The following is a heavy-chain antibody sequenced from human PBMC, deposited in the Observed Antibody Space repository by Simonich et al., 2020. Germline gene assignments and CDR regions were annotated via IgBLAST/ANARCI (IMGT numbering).Heavy chain of an antibody. J-gene: IGHJ4*02. CDR2: CDPEDGET. Sequence: VHGGAEVKKPGASVKVSCKVSGYTLTELSMHWVRQAPGKGLEWMGGCDPEDGETIYAQKFQGRVTMTEDTSTDTAYMELSSMRSEDTAVYYCATGNLPTTQGGVFDYWGQGTLVTVSS. V-gene: IGHV1-24*01. CDR3: ATGNLPTTQGGVFDY. CDR1: GYTLTELS. D-gene: IGHD5-12*01.